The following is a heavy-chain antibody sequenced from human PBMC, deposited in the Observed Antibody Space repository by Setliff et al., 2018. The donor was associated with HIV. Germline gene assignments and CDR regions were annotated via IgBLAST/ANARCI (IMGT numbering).Heavy chain of an antibody. V-gene: IGHV1-18*01. Sequence: ASVKVSCKASGYTFTNFAISWVRQAPGQGLEWMGWISAYSDNTYYAQSLQGRVTLTTDTSTNTAYMEMRTLRSDDTAVYFCVRGVTRDISGYYRDEYFQHWGQGTPVTVSS. CDR3: VRGVTRDISGYYRDEYFQH. D-gene: IGHD3-22*01. J-gene: IGHJ1*01. CDR2: ISAYSDNT. CDR1: GYTFTNFA.